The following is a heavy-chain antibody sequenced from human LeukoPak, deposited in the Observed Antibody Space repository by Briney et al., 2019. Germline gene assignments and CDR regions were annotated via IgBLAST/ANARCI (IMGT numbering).Heavy chain of an antibody. Sequence: SETLSLTCTVSGGSISGGDYYWSWIRQPPGKGLEWIGYIYYSGSTYYNPSLKSRVTISVDTSKNQFSLKLSSVTAADTAVYYCARRSYYYDSSGYFDYWGQGTLVTVSS. CDR2: IYYSGST. V-gene: IGHV4-30-4*01. CDR1: GGSISGGDYY. CDR3: ARRSYYYDSSGYFDY. J-gene: IGHJ4*02. D-gene: IGHD3-22*01.